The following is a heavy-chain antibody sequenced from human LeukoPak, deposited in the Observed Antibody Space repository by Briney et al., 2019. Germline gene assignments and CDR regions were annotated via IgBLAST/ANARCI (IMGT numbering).Heavy chain of an antibody. J-gene: IGHJ3*02. Sequence: GESLKISCAASGFTVSSNYMSWVRQAPGKGLEWVSVIYSGGSTYYADSVKGRFTISRDNSKNTLYLQMNSLRAEDTAVYYCARDLGLLHAFDIWGQGTMVTVSS. D-gene: IGHD4-23*01. CDR3: ARDLGLLHAFDI. CDR2: IYSGGST. V-gene: IGHV3-66*01. CDR1: GFTVSSNY.